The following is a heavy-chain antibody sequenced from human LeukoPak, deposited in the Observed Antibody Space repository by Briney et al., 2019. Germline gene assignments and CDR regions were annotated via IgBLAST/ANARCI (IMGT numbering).Heavy chain of an antibody. J-gene: IGHJ4*02. CDR1: GYTFTGYY. D-gene: IGHD4-17*01. Sequence: ASVKVSCKASGYTFTGYYMHWVRQAPGQGLEWMGWINPNSGGTNYAQKFQGRVTMTRDTSISTAYMELSRLRSDDTAVYYCAKLPYGDYRVAPVNYYDSWGQGILVTVSS. CDR2: INPNSGGT. CDR3: AKLPYGDYRVAPVNYYDS. V-gene: IGHV1-2*02.